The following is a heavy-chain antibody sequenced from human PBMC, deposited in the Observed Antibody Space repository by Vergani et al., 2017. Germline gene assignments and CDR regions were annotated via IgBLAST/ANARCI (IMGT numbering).Heavy chain of an antibody. J-gene: IGHJ4*02. D-gene: IGHD3-16*01. CDR3: ATLWGYFDY. V-gene: IGHV3-33*01. CDR1: GFTFSSYG. Sequence: QVQLVESGGGVVQPGRSLRLSCAASGFTFSSYGMHWVRQAPGKGLEWVAVIWHDGSNKYYADSVKGRFTISRDNSKNTLYLQMNSLRAEDTAVYYCATLWGYFDYWGQGTLVTVSS. CDR2: IWHDGSNK.